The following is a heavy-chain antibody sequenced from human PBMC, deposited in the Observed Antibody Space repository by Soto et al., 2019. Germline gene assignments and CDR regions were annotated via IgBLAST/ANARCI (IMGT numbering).Heavy chain of an antibody. CDR3: ARAPLSSTSPKSAFDI. CDR2: ISTYNGNP. CDR1: GYTFTSYG. V-gene: IGHV1-18*01. J-gene: IGHJ3*02. D-gene: IGHD6-6*01. Sequence: QVQLVQSGPEVKKPGASVKVSCKASGYTFTSYGISWVRQAPGQGLEWMGWISTYNGNPNYAQKLQGRVTMTTDTSTSTAYMELRSLRSDDTAVFYCARAPLSSTSPKSAFDIWGQGTVVTVSS.